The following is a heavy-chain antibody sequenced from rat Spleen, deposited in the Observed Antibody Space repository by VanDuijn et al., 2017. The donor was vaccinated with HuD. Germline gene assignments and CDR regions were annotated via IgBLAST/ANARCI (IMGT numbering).Heavy chain of an antibody. CDR3: ATDRDYSSYMDWYFDF. J-gene: IGHJ1*01. CDR2: ISPSGGST. CDR1: GFTFSNYG. V-gene: IGHV5-19*01. D-gene: IGHD1-2*01. Sequence: EVQLVESGGGLVQPGRSLKLSCAASGFTFSNYGMHWIRQAPTKGLEWVASISPSGGSTYYRDSVKGRFTISRDNAKSTLYLQMDSLRSEDTATYYCATDRDYSSYMDWYFDFWGPGTMVTVSS.